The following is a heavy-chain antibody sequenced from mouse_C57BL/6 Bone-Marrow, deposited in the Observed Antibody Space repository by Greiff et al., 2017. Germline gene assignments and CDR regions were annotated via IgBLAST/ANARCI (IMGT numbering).Heavy chain of an antibody. CDR1: GYTFTDYY. D-gene: IGHD2-2*01. V-gene: IGHV1-26*01. J-gene: IGHJ4*01. Sequence: EVQLQQSGPELVKPGASVKISCKASGYTFTDYYMNWVKQSHGKSLEWIGDINPNNGGTSYNQKFKGKATLTVDKSSSTAYMELRSLTSEDSAVXYGARWLPFHARDYWGQGTSVTVSS. CDR2: INPNNGGT. CDR3: ARWLPFHARDY.